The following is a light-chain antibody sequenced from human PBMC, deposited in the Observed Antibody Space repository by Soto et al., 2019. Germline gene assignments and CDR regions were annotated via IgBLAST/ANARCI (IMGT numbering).Light chain of an antibody. V-gene: IGLV2-14*03. Sequence: QSALTQPASVSGSPGQSITISCTGTSSDVGSYNFVSWYQQHPGKAPKLMIYDVTNRPSGVSSRFSGSKSGNTASLAISGLQDEDEADYHCSSYTGSNTLVFGGGTKLTVL. CDR2: DVT. CDR1: SSDVGSYNF. CDR3: SSYTGSNTLV. J-gene: IGLJ2*01.